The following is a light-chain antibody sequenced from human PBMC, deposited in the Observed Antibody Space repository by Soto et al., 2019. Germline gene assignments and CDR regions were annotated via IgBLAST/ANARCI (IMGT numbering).Light chain of an antibody. CDR3: QAWDSSTLVV. CDR2: QGS. J-gene: IGLJ2*01. CDR1: QLGDKY. Sequence: SYELTQPPSVSVSPGQTATITCFGDQLGDKYASWYQQKSGQSPVLVIYQGSKRPSGIPERFSGSKSGNTATLTISGTQAMDEADDYCQAWDSSTLVVFGGGTKLTVL. V-gene: IGLV3-1*01.